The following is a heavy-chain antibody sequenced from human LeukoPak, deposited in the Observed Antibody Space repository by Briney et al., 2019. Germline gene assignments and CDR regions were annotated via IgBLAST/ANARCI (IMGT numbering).Heavy chain of an antibody. V-gene: IGHV3-21*01. CDR1: GSTFSSYS. CDR2: ISSSSSYI. J-gene: IGHJ4*02. CDR3: ASACGGDCYKSASDY. D-gene: IGHD2-21*02. Sequence: GGPLRLSCAASGSTFSSYSMNWVRQAPGKGLEWVSSISSSSSYIYYADSVKGRFTISRDNGKNSLYLQMNSLRAEDTAVYYCASACGGDCYKSASDYWSQGTLVTVSS.